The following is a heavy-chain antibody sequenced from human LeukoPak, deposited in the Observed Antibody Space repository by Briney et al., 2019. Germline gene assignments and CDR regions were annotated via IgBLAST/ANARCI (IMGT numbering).Heavy chain of an antibody. V-gene: IGHV5-51*01. J-gene: IGHJ4*02. CDR1: GYSFTSYW. Sequence: GESLKISCKGSGYSFTSYWIGWVRQMPGKDLEWMGIIYPGDSDTRYSPSFQGQVTISADKSISTAYLQWSSLKASDTAMYYCARQSCSGGSCYSDFDYWGQGTLVTVSS. CDR2: IYPGDSDT. CDR3: ARQSCSGGSCYSDFDY. D-gene: IGHD2-15*01.